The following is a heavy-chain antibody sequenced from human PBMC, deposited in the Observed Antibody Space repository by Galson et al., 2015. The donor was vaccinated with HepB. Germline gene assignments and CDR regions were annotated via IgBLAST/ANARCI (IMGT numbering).Heavy chain of an antibody. V-gene: IGHV1-2*06. D-gene: IGHD3-10*01. CDR1: GYTFTGYY. CDR3: ARAYPITMVRGVTYNWFDP. CDR2: INPNSGGT. J-gene: IGHJ5*02. Sequence: SVKVSCKASGYTFTGYYMHWVRQAPGQGLEWMGRINPNSGGTNYAQKFQGRVTMTRDTSISTAYMELSRLRSDDTAVYYCARAYPITMVRGVTYNWFDPWGQGTLVTVSS.